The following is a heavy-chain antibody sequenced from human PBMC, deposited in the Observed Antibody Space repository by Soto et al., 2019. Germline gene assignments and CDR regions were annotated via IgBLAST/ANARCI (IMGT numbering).Heavy chain of an antibody. Sequence: PGGSVRLSCXASGFTFSDHYMDWVRQAPGKGLEWVGRIKKKANSYTTEYAASVKGRFTISRDDSKNSLYLYMDRLKTEDTAVHYCTRVKLTVAALACDYWGQGTRVTVSS. D-gene: IGHD6-19*01. CDR1: GFTFSDHY. CDR2: IKKKANSYTT. J-gene: IGHJ4*02. CDR3: TRVKLTVAALACDY. V-gene: IGHV3-72*01.